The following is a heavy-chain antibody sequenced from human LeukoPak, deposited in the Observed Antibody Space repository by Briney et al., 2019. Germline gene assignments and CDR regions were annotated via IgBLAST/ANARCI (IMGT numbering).Heavy chain of an antibody. V-gene: IGHV4-59*12. CDR2: SYYSGST. Sequence: SETLSLTCTVSGGSISSYYWSWIRQPPGKGLEWIAYSYYSGSTNYNPSLKSRVTISVDTSKNQFSLKLSSVTAADTAVYYCARAPPYFDYWGQGTLVTVSS. CDR3: ARAPPYFDY. CDR1: GGSISSYY. J-gene: IGHJ4*02.